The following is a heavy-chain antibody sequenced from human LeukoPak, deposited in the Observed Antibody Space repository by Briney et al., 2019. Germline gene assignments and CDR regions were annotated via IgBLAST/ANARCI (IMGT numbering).Heavy chain of an antibody. D-gene: IGHD2-15*01. CDR1: RGSLRAYY. Sequence: SETLSLTPAVYRGSLRAYYWTSMRQPPGPGLECIREINHSGITNYNPSLKSRVTISVDTSKNQFSLKLSSVTAADTAVYYCARGRRAVAATVRIAVAGNWFDPWGQGTLVTASS. CDR3: ARGRRAVAATVRIAVAGNWFDP. V-gene: IGHV4-34*01. J-gene: IGHJ5*02. CDR2: INHSGIT.